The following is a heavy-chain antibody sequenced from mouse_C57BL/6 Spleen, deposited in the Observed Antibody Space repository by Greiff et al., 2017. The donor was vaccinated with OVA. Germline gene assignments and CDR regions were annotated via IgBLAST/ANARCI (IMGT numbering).Heavy chain of an antibody. CDR2: IWSGGST. V-gene: IGHV2-2*01. CDR3: ARNSDYGSSYYFDY. Sequence: VKLQESGPGLVQPSQSLSITCTVSGFSLTSYGVHWVRQSPGKGLEWLGVIWSGGSTDYNAAFISRLSISKDNSKSQVFFKMNSLQADDTAIYYCARNSDYGSSYYFDYWGQGTTLTVSS. D-gene: IGHD1-1*01. CDR1: GFSLTSYG. J-gene: IGHJ2*01.